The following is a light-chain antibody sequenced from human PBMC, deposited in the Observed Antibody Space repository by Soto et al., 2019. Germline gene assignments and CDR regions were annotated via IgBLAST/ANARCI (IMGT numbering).Light chain of an antibody. CDR3: QQYGSSPLT. J-gene: IGKJ4*01. Sequence: EIVWTQSPCTLSLSPGERSTLSCSSSQSVSSSYLAWYQQKPGQAPRLLIYGASSRATGIPDRFSGSGSGTDFTLTINRLEPEDFAVYYCQQYGSSPLTFGGGTKVDIK. V-gene: IGKV3-20*01. CDR1: QSVSSSY. CDR2: GAS.